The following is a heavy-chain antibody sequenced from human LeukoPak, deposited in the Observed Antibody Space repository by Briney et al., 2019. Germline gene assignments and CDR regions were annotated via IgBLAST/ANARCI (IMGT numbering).Heavy chain of an antibody. CDR1: GGTFSSYA. J-gene: IGHJ4*02. Sequence: SVKVSCKASGGTFSSYAISWVRQAPGQGLEWMGGIIPIFGTANYAQKLQGRVTITADDSTSTAYMELSSLRSEDTAVYFCARDGTPEQLVTFDYWGQGTLVTVSS. CDR3: ARDGTPEQLVTFDY. D-gene: IGHD6-6*01. CDR2: IIPIFGTA. V-gene: IGHV1-69*01.